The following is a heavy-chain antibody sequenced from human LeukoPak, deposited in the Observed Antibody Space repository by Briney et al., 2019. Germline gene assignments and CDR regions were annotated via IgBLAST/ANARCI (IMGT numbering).Heavy chain of an antibody. CDR3: ARDFYGGSQERRTLNDY. Sequence: GGSLRLSCAVSGFTFSSYSMNWVRQAPGKGLEWLSYISSSSKTIYYEDSVKGRFTISRDNAKNSLYLQMNSLRAEDTAVYNCARDFYGGSQERRTLNDYWGQGTLVTVSS. D-gene: IGHD4-23*01. CDR1: GFTFSSYS. J-gene: IGHJ4*02. V-gene: IGHV3-48*01. CDR2: ISSSSKTI.